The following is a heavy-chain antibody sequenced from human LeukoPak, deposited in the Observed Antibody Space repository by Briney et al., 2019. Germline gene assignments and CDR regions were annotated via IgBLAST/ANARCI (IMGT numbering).Heavy chain of an antibody. CDR1: GASISSSGFY. CDR3: VRQRAFDI. CDR2: IYYNGNT. J-gene: IGHJ3*02. Sequence: SETLSLICTVSGASISSSGFYWSWISQHPDKGLEWIGYIYYNGNTYYNPSLKSRSTISMDISKNQFSLRLSSVTAADTAVYYCVRQRAFDIWGQGTVVTVSS. V-gene: IGHV4-31*03.